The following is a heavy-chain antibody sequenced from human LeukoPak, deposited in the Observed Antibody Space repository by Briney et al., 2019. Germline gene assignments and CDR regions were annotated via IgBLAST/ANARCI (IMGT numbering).Heavy chain of an antibody. Sequence: GASVKVSCKASGYTITGYYMHWGLQAPAQGLEWMGWINPTSGGTNYAQKFQGRVTMTRDTSISTAYMELSRLRSDDTAVYYCAIDPLGYSYSYYGMDVWGQGTTVTVSS. V-gene: IGHV1-2*02. CDR1: GYTITGYY. CDR2: INPTSGGT. J-gene: IGHJ6*02. CDR3: AIDPLGYSYSYYGMDV. D-gene: IGHD5-18*01.